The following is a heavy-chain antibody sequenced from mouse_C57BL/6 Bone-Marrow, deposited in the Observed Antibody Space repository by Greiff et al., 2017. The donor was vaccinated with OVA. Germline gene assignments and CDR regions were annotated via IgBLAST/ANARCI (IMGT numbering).Heavy chain of an antibody. CDR1: GYTFTSYG. CDR2: IYPRSGNT. V-gene: IGHV1-81*01. D-gene: IGHD1-1*01. CDR3: ARGNGSSYDFDY. Sequence: QVQLQQSGAELARPGASVKLSCKASGYTFTSYGISWVKQRTGQGLEWIGEIYPRSGNTYYNEKFKGKATLTADKSSSTAYMELRSLTSEDSAVYFCARGNGSSYDFDYWGQGTTLTVSS. J-gene: IGHJ2*01.